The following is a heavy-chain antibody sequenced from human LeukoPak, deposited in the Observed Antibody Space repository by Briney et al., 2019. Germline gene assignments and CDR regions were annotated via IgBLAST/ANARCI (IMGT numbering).Heavy chain of an antibody. D-gene: IGHD3-22*01. CDR2: IHSGGST. J-gene: IGHJ4*02. V-gene: IGHV3-66*02. Sequence: GGSLRLSCAASGFIVSNNYMNWVRQAPGKGLEWVSVIHSGGSTYYADSVKGRFTISRDNSKNTVNLQMNDLRAEDTAVYYCAKGSRNGYSDTSGYVDCWGQGTLVTVSP. CDR3: AKGSRNGYSDTSGYVDC. CDR1: GFIVSNNY.